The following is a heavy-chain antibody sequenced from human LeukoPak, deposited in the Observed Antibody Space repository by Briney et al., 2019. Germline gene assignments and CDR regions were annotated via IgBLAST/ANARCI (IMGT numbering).Heavy chain of an antibody. V-gene: IGHV4-4*08. D-gene: IGHD5-18*01. Sequence: SETLSLTCTVSGASMSEYYWTWIRQPPGKGLEWLGHIHPSGSTYSNPSLGSRVTVSVDTPNNQFFVTLSSVTAADTAMYFCARGLDTAKVGYWGQGTLVTVSS. J-gene: IGHJ4*02. CDR1: GASMSEYY. CDR3: ARGLDTAKVGY. CDR2: IHPSGST.